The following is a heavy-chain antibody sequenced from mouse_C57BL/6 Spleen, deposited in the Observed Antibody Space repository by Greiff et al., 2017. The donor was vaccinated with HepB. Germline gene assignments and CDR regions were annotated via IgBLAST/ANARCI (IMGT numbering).Heavy chain of an antibody. Sequence: DVKLVESGGDLVKPGGSLKLSCAASGFTFSSYGMSWVRQTPDKRLEWVATISSGGSYTYYPDSVKGRFTISRDNAKNTLYLQMSSLKSEDTAMYYCARLYGNYGYFDVWGTGTTVTVSS. CDR2: ISSGGSYT. J-gene: IGHJ1*03. CDR1: GFTFSSYG. D-gene: IGHD2-1*01. CDR3: ARLYGNYGYFDV. V-gene: IGHV5-6*02.